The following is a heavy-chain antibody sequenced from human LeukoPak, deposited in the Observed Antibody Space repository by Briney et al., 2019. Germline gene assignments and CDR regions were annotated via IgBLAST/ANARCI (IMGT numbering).Heavy chain of an antibody. D-gene: IGHD3-22*01. CDR1: GYSISSGYY. CDR3: ARGPYSYDSSGAFDI. Sequence: SETLSLTCTVSGYSISSGYYWGWIRQPPGKGLVWIGSIYHSGSTYYNPSLKSRVTISVDTSKNQFSLNLRSVTAADTAMYFCARGPYSYDSSGAFDIWGQGTMVTVSS. J-gene: IGHJ3*02. CDR2: IYHSGST. V-gene: IGHV4-38-2*02.